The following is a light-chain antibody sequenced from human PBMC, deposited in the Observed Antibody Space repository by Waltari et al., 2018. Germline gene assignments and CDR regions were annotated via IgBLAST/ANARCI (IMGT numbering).Light chain of an antibody. J-gene: IGKJ5*01. V-gene: IGKV1-9*01. CDR3: QQFNTYPLT. CDR1: QGISSY. CDR2: ASF. Sequence: IQLTQSPSSLPASVGDRVTITCRASQGISSYLTWYQQKQGKAPKLLIYASFTLQSGVPSRFSGSGSGTDFTLTISSLQPEDFATYYCQQFNTYPLTFGQGTRLEIK.